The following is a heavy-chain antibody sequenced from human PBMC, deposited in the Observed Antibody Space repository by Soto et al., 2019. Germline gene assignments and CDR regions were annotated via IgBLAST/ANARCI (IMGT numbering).Heavy chain of an antibody. D-gene: IGHD2-8*01. CDR3: AKQHCIDGICYSNYYDLDA. CDR2: ISGRGADT. Sequence: GSLRLSCEVFGFSFKYYAMSWVRQAPGKGLEWVSVISGRGADTNYADSVKGRFTVSRDNSKNTLFLQMMSLRVEDTAVYYCAKQHCIDGICYSNYYDLDAWGQGATVTVSS. J-gene: IGHJ6*03. CDR1: GFSFKYYA. V-gene: IGHV3-23*01.